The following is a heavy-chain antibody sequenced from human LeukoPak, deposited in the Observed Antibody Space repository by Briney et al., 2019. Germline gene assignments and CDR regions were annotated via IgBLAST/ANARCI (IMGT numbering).Heavy chain of an antibody. V-gene: IGHV4-4*02. D-gene: IGHD6-13*01. Sequence: SETLSLTCDVSGASISSNYWWSWVRQPPGKGLEWIGEIFHGGNTNYNPSLKSRVTISVDKSNNQFSLKLSSVTAADTAVYYCARNKESNSWYPVFDYWGQGTLVTVSS. CDR3: ARNKESNSWYPVFDY. CDR2: IFHGGNT. J-gene: IGHJ4*02. CDR1: GASISSNYW.